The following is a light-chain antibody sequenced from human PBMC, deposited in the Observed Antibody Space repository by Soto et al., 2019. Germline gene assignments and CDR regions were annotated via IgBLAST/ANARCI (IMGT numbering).Light chain of an antibody. V-gene: IGKV3-20*01. J-gene: IGKJ4*02. CDR2: GAS. Sequence: EIVLTQATGTLSLSPGERATLSCRASQSVSSSYLAWYQQKPGQAPRLLIYGASSRATGIPDRFSGSGAGTDFTLTISRLEPEDFAVYYCHQYDRSPLTFGGGTQVEIK. CDR1: QSVSSSY. CDR3: HQYDRSPLT.